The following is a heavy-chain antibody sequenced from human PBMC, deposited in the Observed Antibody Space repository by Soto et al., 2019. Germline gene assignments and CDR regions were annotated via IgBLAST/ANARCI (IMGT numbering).Heavy chain of an antibody. Sequence: VASVKVSCKASGYSFTGHYVHWMRQAPGQGLEWMGWINPGNGDTKYAQRFQGRVTMTRDTSISTHYMELSALKSDDTAVYYCAGHMNPYGGPGGFHGFLNYCRKVTRGTVSS. CDR3: AGHMNPYGGPGGFHGFLNY. D-gene: IGHD4-17*01. J-gene: IGHJ4*02. V-gene: IGHV1-2*02. CDR2: INPGNGDT. CDR1: GYSFTGHY.